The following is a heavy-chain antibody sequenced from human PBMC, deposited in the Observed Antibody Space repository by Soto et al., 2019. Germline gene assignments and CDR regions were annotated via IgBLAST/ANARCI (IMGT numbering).Heavy chain of an antibody. CDR2: VYHSGST. CDR1: GDSITSGGYY. J-gene: IGHJ3*02. Sequence: SETLSLTCNVSGDSITSGGYYWSWIRQQPGKGLEWIGYVYHSGSTYYNPSLKSRVTISVDRSKNQFSLKLSSVTAADTAVYYCARAKPLDMIVVHAFDIWGQGTMVTVSS. CDR3: ARAKPLDMIVVHAFDI. D-gene: IGHD3-22*01. V-gene: IGHV4-30-2*01.